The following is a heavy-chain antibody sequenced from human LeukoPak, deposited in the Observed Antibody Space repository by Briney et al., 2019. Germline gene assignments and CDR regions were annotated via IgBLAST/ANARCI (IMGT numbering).Heavy chain of an antibody. V-gene: IGHV3-74*01. Sequence: GGALRLSCSASGFTFSSYWMPWVRQGSGKGLVLGSRIHGDGTITNYEDSVKGRFTISRDNARNTLYLLMHSLRAEDTAIYYCARNFVGSITSDFDSWGQGTQVTVSS. CDR2: IHGDGTIT. D-gene: IGHD1-26*01. CDR3: ARNFVGSITSDFDS. J-gene: IGHJ4*02. CDR1: GFTFSSYW.